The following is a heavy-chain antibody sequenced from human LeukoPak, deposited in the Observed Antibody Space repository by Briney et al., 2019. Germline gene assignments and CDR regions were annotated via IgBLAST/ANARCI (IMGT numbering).Heavy chain of an antibody. J-gene: IGHJ3*01. Sequence: GGSLRLSCAASGFTFSNYAVMWVRQAPGQGLEWVSAISSAGAPRYADSVKGRFTISRDNSKNTLYLQMNSLRAEDTAQYFCARDPNGDYIGAFEFWGQGTGVTVSS. D-gene: IGHD4-17*01. V-gene: IGHV3-23*01. CDR1: GFTFSNYA. CDR2: ISSAGAP. CDR3: ARDPNGDYIGAFEF.